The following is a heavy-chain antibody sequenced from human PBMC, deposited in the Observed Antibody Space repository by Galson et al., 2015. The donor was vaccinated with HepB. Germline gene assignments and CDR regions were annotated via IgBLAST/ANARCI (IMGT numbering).Heavy chain of an antibody. Sequence: SLRLSCAASGFTFSSYAMSWVRQAPGKGLEWVSAISGSGGSTYYADSVKGRFTISRDNSKNTLYLQMNSLRAEDTAVYYCAKERYYDFWSGWESGPQSDALDIWGQGTMVTVSS. CDR2: ISGSGGST. D-gene: IGHD3-3*01. CDR1: GFTFSSYA. CDR3: AKERYYDFWSGWESGPQSDALDI. V-gene: IGHV3-23*01. J-gene: IGHJ3*02.